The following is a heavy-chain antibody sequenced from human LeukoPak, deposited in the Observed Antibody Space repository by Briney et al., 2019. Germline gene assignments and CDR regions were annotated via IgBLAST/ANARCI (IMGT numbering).Heavy chain of an antibody. CDR3: ARDNWIEAHYFDY. V-gene: IGHV3-21*01. CDR1: GFTFSTYS. J-gene: IGHJ4*02. Sequence: GGSLRLSCVASGFTFSTYSMNWVRQAPAKGLEWVSFISTSSNYIYYADSVKGRFTISRDNAKNSLYLQMNSLRAEDTAVYYCARDNWIEAHYFDYWGQGALVTVSS. CDR2: ISTSSNYI. D-gene: IGHD1-20*01.